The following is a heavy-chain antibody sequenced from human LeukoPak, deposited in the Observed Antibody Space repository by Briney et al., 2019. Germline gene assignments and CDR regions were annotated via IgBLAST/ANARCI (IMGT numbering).Heavy chain of an antibody. CDR1: GYTLTGYY. D-gene: IGHD6-19*01. CDR3: ARDSGLGSGWYFYCYFDY. CDR2: INPNSGGT. V-gene: IGHV1-2*02. Sequence: ASVNASCKASGYTLTGYYMHWVRQAPGQGLEWMGWINPNSGGTNYAQKFQGRVTMTRDTSISTAYMELSRLRSHDTAVYYCARDSGLGSGWYFYCYFDYWGQGTLVTVSS. J-gene: IGHJ4*02.